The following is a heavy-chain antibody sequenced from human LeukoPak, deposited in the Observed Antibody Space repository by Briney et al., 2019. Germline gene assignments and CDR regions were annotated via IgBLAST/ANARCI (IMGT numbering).Heavy chain of an antibody. Sequence: GGSLRLSCAASGFIVSSNYMSWVRQAPGKGLEWVSIIYSGGSTYYADSAKGRFTISRDNSKNTLYLQMNSLRAEDTAVYYCARVVPKQQLVDAFDIWGQGTMVTVSS. CDR3: ARVVPKQQLVDAFDI. J-gene: IGHJ3*02. V-gene: IGHV3-53*01. D-gene: IGHD6-13*01. CDR1: GFIVSSNY. CDR2: IYSGGST.